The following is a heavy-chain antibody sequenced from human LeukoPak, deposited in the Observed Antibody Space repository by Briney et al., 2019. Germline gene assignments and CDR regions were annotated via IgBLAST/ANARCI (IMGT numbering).Heavy chain of an antibody. Sequence: PSETLSLTCTVSGGSVSSGSYYWSLMRQPPGKALEWIGYIYYSGSTNYNPSLKSRVTISVDTSKNQFSLKLSSVTAADTAVYYCAREAGIAAAGTGVGTFDYWGQGTLVTVSS. V-gene: IGHV4-61*01. CDR3: AREAGIAAAGTGVGTFDY. CDR1: GGSVSSGSYY. D-gene: IGHD6-13*01. CDR2: IYYSGST. J-gene: IGHJ4*02.